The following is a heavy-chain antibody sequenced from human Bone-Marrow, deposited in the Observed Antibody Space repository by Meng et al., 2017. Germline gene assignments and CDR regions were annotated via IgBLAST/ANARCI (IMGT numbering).Heavy chain of an antibody. J-gene: IGHJ4*02. V-gene: IGHV1-2*06. CDR3: ASLAIFGVVIRDY. D-gene: IGHD3-3*01. CDR2: INPNSGGT. CDR1: GYTFTGYY. Sequence: VQLVPSGAGVKKPGASVNVSCKASGYTFTGYYMHWVRQAPGQGLEWMGRINPNSGGTNYAQKFQGRVTMTRDTSISTAYMELSRLRSDDTAVYYCASLAIFGVVIRDYWGQGTLVTVSS.